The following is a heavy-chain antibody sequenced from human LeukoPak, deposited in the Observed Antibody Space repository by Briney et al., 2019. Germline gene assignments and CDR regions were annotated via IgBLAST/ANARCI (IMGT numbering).Heavy chain of an antibody. CDR3: AREGRRAITMVRGVIVY. V-gene: IGHV3-48*02. CDR2: ISSSSSTI. J-gene: IGHJ4*02. Sequence: PGGSLRLSCAASGFAFSSYSMIWVRQAPGKGLEWVSYISSSSSTIYYADSVKGRFTISRDNAKNSLYLQMNSLRDEDTAVYYCAREGRRAITMVRGVIVYWGQGTLVTVSS. D-gene: IGHD3-10*01. CDR1: GFAFSSYS.